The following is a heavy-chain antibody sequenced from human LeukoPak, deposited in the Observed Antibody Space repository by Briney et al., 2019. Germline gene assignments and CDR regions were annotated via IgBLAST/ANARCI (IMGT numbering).Heavy chain of an antibody. J-gene: IGHJ4*02. V-gene: IGHV1-8*03. D-gene: IGHD4-11*01. Sequence: ASVKVSCKASGYTFTSYDINWVRQATGQGLEWMGWMNPNSGNTGYAQKFQGRVTITRNTSISTAYRELSSLRSDETAVDYYARGLRTTVPSDYWGQGTLVTVSS. CDR3: ARGLRTTVPSDY. CDR1: GYTFTSYD. CDR2: MNPNSGNT.